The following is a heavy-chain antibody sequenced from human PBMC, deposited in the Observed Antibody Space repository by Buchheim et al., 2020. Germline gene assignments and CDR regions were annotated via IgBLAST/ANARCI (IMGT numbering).Heavy chain of an antibody. Sequence: QVQLQESGPGLVKPSETLSVTCTVSGGSVSSGNYYWSWIRQPPGKGLEWIGYIYYSGSTNYNPSLKSRVTISVDTFKNQFSLKLSSVTAADTAVYYCARDRGRCSGGSCYANWYFDLWGRGTL. CDR2: IYYSGST. V-gene: IGHV4-61*01. CDR1: GGSVSSGNYY. CDR3: ARDRGRCSGGSCYANWYFDL. D-gene: IGHD2-15*01. J-gene: IGHJ2*01.